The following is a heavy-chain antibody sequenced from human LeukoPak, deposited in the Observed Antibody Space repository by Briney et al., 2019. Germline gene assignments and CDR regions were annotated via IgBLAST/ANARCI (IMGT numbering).Heavy chain of an antibody. Sequence: GGSLRLSCAASGFTFSRYGMHWGRQAQGKGMEWEAVISYDGSKKYYEDSAKGRFTISRDNSKNTLYLQMNSLRAEDTAVYYCAKDANSSSWYVPYYYYYYIDVWGKGTTVTVSS. CDR1: GFTFSRYG. J-gene: IGHJ6*03. CDR3: AKDANSSSWYVPYYYYYYIDV. CDR2: ISYDGSKK. V-gene: IGHV3-30*18. D-gene: IGHD6-13*01.